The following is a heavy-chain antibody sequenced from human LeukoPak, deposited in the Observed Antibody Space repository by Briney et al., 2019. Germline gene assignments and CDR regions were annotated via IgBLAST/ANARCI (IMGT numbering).Heavy chain of an antibody. CDR3: ARYCTNGVCYRTLGPNWFDP. Sequence: SETLSLTCAVYGGSFSGYYWSWIRQPPGKGREWIGEINHSGSTNYNPSLKSRVTISVDTSKNQFSLKLSSVTASDTAVYYCARYCTNGVCYRTLGPNWFDPWGQGTLVTVSS. D-gene: IGHD2-8*01. CDR1: GGSFSGYY. J-gene: IGHJ5*02. CDR2: INHSGST. V-gene: IGHV4-34*01.